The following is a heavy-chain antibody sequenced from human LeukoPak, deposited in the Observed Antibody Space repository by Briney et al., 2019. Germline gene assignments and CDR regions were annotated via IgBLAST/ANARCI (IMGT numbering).Heavy chain of an antibody. CDR2: ISSRSTYI. J-gene: IGHJ4*02. V-gene: IGHV3-21*01. CDR1: GFTFSSYA. CDR3: ARGAAAATVTGTEFYFDY. D-gene: IGHD4-17*01. Sequence: GGSLRLSCAASGFTFSSYAMNWVRQAPGKGLEWVSFISSRSTYIYYADSVRGRFIISRDNAKNSLFLQVNSLRAEDTAVYYCARGAAAATVTGTEFYFDYWGQGTLVPVSS.